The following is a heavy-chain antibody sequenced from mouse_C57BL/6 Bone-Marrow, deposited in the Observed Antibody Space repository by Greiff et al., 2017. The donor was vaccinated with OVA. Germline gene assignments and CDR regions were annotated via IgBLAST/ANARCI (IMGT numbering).Heavy chain of an antibody. CDR2: ISYSGST. D-gene: IGHD2-1*01. J-gene: IGHJ4*01. CDR3: ARDFYYGNYSYAMDY. CDR1: GYSITSGYD. V-gene: IGHV3-1*01. Sequence: DVHLVESGPGMVKPSQSLSLTCTVTGYSITSGYDWHWIRHFPGNKLEWMGYISYSGSTNYNPSLKSRISITHDTSKNHFFLKLNSVTTEDTATYYCARDFYYGNYSYAMDYWGQGTSVTVSS.